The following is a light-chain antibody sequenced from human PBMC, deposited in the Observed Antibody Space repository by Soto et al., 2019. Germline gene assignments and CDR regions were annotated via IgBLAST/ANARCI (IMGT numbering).Light chain of an antibody. CDR2: GAS. J-gene: IGKJ1*01. CDR3: QQYNNWPTWT. V-gene: IGKV3-15*01. Sequence: EIVLTQSPATLSLYPGDRATLSCRASQSVGSHLAWYQQKPGQAPRLLIYGASTRANGIPARCSGSGSGTELTLTISSLQSEDFANYDCQQYNNWPTWTFGQGTQVDIK. CDR1: QSVGSH.